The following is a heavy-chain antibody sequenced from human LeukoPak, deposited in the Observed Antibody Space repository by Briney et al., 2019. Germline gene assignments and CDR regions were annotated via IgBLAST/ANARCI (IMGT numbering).Heavy chain of an antibody. D-gene: IGHD3-10*01. Sequence: SETLSLTCTVSGFSVTTDSYCWGWIRQPPGKGLEWIGYDYCGGNTNYDPSLKRRVTISVDTSKNQLSLTLTSVTAADTAVYFCARDHFGSLDSWGQGILVTVSS. J-gene: IGHJ4*02. CDR1: GFSVTTDSYC. CDR3: ARDHFGSLDS. CDR2: DYCGGNT. V-gene: IGHV4-61*01.